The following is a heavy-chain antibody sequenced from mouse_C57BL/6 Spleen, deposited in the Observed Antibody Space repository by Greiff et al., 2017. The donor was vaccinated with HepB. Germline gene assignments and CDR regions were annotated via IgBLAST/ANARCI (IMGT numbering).Heavy chain of an antibody. CDR2: IWSGGST. CDR3: ARSPPTRYWYFDV. J-gene: IGHJ1*03. D-gene: IGHD2-10*01. CDR1: GFSLTSYG. V-gene: IGHV2-2*01. Sequence: QVQLQQSGPGLVQPSQSLSITCTVSGFSLTSYGVHWVRQSPGKGLEWLGVIWSGGSTDYNAAFISRLSISKDNSKGQVFFKMNSLQADDTAIYYCARSPPTRYWYFDVWGTGTTVTVSA.